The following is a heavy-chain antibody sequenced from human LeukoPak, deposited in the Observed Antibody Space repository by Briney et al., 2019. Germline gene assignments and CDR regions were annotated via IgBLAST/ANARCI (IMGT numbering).Heavy chain of an antibody. CDR1: GLTFSSYS. CDR2: ISSSSSYI. V-gene: IGHV3-21*01. J-gene: IGHJ4*02. Sequence: GGSLRLSCAASGLTFSSYSMNWVRQAPGKGLEWVSSISSSSSYIYYADSVKGRFTISRDNAKNSLYLQMNSLRAEDTAVYYCARRRDGYNYFDYWGQGTLVTVSS. D-gene: IGHD5-24*01. CDR3: ARRRDGYNYFDY.